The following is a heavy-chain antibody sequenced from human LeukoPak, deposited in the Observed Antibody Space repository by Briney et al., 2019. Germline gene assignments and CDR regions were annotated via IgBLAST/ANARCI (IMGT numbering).Heavy chain of an antibody. CDR2: IFYSGST. D-gene: IGHD3-10*01. CDR1: SGSISTSNYY. J-gene: IGHJ4*02. V-gene: IGHV4-39*07. Sequence: SETLSLTCTVSSGSISTSNYYWGWVRQPPGKALEWIGNIFYSGSTYYSPSLKSRVTISLDTSRNQFSLKLNSVTAADTAVYYCARGGYYYGSGIRLGYFDYWGQGTLVTVSS. CDR3: ARGGYYYGSGIRLGYFDY.